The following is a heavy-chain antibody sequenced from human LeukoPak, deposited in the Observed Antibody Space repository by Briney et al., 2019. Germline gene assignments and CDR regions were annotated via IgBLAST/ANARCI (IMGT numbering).Heavy chain of an antibody. CDR2: INPTGGST. Sequence: GASVKVSCKASGYSFTTYYMHWVRQAPGQGLEWMGIINPTGGSTNYAQKFEGRVTMARDTSTSTVYMELSSLRSEDTAVYYCARERYCSGGNCSVTYYYGMDVWGQGTTVTVSS. CDR1: GYSFTTYY. D-gene: IGHD2-15*01. V-gene: IGHV1-46*01. CDR3: ARERYCSGGNCSVTYYYGMDV. J-gene: IGHJ6*02.